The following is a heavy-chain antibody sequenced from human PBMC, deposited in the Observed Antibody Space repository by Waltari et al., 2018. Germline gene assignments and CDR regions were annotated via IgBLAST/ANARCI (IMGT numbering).Heavy chain of an antibody. D-gene: IGHD6-13*01. J-gene: IGHJ4*02. CDR2: ISSSSSYV. CDR3: ARKQQPLDY. CDR1: GFTFSSYS. Sequence: EVQLVESGGGLVKPGGSLRLSCAASGFTFSSYSMNWVRQAPGKGLEGVSSISSSSSYVYYADSVKGRFTISRDNAKNSLYLQMNSLRAEDTAVYYCARKQQPLDYWGQGTLVTVSS. V-gene: IGHV3-21*01.